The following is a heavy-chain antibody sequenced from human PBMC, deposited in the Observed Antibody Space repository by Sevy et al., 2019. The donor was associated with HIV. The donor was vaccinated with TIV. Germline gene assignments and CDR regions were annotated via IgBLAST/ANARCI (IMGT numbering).Heavy chain of an antibody. Sequence: GGSLRLSCEASGFTFSNYEMNWVRQAPGKGLEWISYISSSDATIYYADSVKGRFTISRDNAKNSLSLQMNSLRAEDTAVYYCARVGAYYHKGLETWGQGTRVTVSS. J-gene: IGHJ5*02. V-gene: IGHV3-48*03. CDR3: ARVGAYYHKGLET. D-gene: IGHD3-3*02. CDR2: ISSSDATI. CDR1: GFTFSNYE.